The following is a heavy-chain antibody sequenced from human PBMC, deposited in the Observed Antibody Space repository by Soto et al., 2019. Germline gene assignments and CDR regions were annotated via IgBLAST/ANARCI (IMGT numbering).Heavy chain of an antibody. Sequence: EVQLLESGGGLVQPGGSLRLSCAASGFTFSSYAMSWVRQAPGKGLEWVSAISGSGGSTYYADSVKGRFTISRDNSKNPLYLQMNSLRAEDTAVYYCAKDTTIWSGYLGYYGMDVWGQGTTVTVSS. CDR3: AKDTTIWSGYLGYYGMDV. D-gene: IGHD3-3*01. J-gene: IGHJ6*02. V-gene: IGHV3-23*01. CDR1: GFTFSSYA. CDR2: ISGSGGST.